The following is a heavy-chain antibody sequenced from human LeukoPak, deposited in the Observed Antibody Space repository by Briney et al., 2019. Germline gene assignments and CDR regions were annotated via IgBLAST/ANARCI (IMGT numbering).Heavy chain of an antibody. J-gene: IGHJ4*02. D-gene: IGHD3-22*01. Sequence: TGGSLRLSCAAPGFTFSSYGMHWVRQAPGKGLEWVAFIRYDGSNKYYADCVKGRFTISRDNSKNTLYLQMNSLRAEDTAVYYCANAYYYDSSGYYFDYWGQGTLVTVSS. CDR2: IRYDGSNK. CDR1: GFTFSSYG. V-gene: IGHV3-30*02. CDR3: ANAYYYDSSGYYFDY.